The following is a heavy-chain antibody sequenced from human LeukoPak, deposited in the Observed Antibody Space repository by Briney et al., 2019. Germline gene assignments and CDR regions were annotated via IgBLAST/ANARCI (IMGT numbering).Heavy chain of an antibody. CDR1: GGSISRYY. V-gene: IGHV4-4*07. Sequence: SETLSLTCTVSGGSISRYYWSWIRQPAGKGLEWIGRIYSDGTITYNPSLQSRLTMSIDTSKNQFSLKLSSVTAADTAVYYCAGNYYGSGSYYSEDRYWGQGTLVTVSS. CDR2: IYSDGTI. CDR3: AGNYYGSGSYYSEDRY. D-gene: IGHD3-10*01. J-gene: IGHJ4*02.